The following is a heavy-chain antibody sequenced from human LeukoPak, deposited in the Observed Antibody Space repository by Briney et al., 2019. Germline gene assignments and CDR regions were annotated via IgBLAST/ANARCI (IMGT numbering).Heavy chain of an antibody. V-gene: IGHV3-20*04. CDR3: ARRAGAYSHPYDY. Sequence: PGGSLRLSCAASGFTFYDYGLSWVRHVPGKGLEWVSGLNWNGASTVYADSVKGRFTISRDNAKNSLYLQMNSLRDEDTAVYYCARRAGAYSHPYDYWGQGTLVTVSS. CDR2: LNWNGAST. CDR1: GFTFYDYG. D-gene: IGHD4/OR15-4a*01. J-gene: IGHJ4*02.